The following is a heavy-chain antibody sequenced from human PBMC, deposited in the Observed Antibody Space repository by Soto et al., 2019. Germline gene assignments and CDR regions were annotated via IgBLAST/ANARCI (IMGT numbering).Heavy chain of an antibody. CDR1: GVPIRSENW. J-gene: IGHJ4*02. CDR2: IYHNGVT. D-gene: IGHD1-1*01. Sequence: SETLSLTCAVSGVPIRSENWWTWVRQPPGKGLEWIAEIYHNGVTNYNPSLKSRATISVDKSKNQFSLDLYSVTAADTAVYFCTRGPSLEAFLDYWGPGTLVTVSS. CDR3: TRGPSLEAFLDY. V-gene: IGHV4-4*02.